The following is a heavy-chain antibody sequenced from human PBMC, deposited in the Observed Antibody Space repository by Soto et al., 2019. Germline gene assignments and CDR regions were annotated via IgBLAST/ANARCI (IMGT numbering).Heavy chain of an antibody. V-gene: IGHV3-33*01. D-gene: IGHD4-17*01. CDR2: IWYDGSNK. CDR1: GFTFSSYG. J-gene: IGHJ2*01. Sequence: QVQLVESGGGVVQPGRSLRLSCAASGFTFSSYGMHWVRQAPGKGLEWVAVIWYDGSNKYYADSVKGRFTISRDNSKNTLYLQMNRLSAEDTDVYCCARDATIDYGDSAWYFDLWGRGTLVTVSS. CDR3: ARDATIDYGDSAWYFDL.